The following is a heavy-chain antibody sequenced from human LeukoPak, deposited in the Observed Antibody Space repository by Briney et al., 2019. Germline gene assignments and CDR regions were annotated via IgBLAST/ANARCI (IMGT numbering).Heavy chain of an antibody. CDR2: INWNGGSA. CDR3: ATNIVGATFDY. CDR1: GFTFDDYG. V-gene: IGHV3-20*04. J-gene: IGHJ4*02. D-gene: IGHD1-26*01. Sequence: GGSLRLSCAASGFTFDDYGMSWVRQAPGKGLEWVSGINWNGGSAGYADSVKGRFTISRDNAKNSLYLQMNSLRAEDTALYYCATNIVGATFDYWGQGTLVTVSS.